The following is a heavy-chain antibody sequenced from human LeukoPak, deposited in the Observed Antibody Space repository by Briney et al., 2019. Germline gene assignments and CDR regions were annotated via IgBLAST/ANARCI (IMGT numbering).Heavy chain of an antibody. V-gene: IGHV3-9*01. CDR1: GFTFDDYA. CDR2: TSWNSGSI. CDR3: AKDGDFWSGYDV. J-gene: IGHJ4*02. Sequence: GGSLRLSCAASGFTFDDYAMHWVRQAPGKGLEWVSGTSWNSGSIGYADSVKGRFTISRDNAKNSLYLQMNSLRAEDTALYYCAKDGDFWSGYDVWGQGTLVTVSS. D-gene: IGHD3-3*01.